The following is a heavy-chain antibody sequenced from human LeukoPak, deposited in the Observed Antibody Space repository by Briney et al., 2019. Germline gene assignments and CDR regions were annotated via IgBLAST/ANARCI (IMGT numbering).Heavy chain of an antibody. CDR1: GGSISSSSYY. D-gene: IGHD3-10*01. CDR2: IYYSGST. J-gene: IGHJ4*02. V-gene: IGHV4-39*01. Sequence: SETPSLTCTLSGGSISSSSYYCGWIRQPPGKGLELIGSIYYSGSTYYNPSLKSRVTISIDTSKNQFSLKLSSVTAADTAVYYCARGGSYYFWGQGTLVTVSS. CDR3: ARGGSYYF.